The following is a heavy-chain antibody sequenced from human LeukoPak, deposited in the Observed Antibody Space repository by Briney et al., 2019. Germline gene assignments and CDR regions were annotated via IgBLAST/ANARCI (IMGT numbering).Heavy chain of an antibody. CDR2: IYPGDSDT. V-gene: IGHV5-51*01. Sequence: GASLKISCKGSGYSFTSYWIGWVRQMPGKGLEWMGIIYPGDSDTRYSPSFQGQVTISADKSISTAYLQWSSLKASDTAMYYCARHLGDSSGYYYYYYMDVWGKGTTVTVSS. D-gene: IGHD3-22*01. CDR1: GYSFTSYW. J-gene: IGHJ6*03. CDR3: ARHLGDSSGYYYYYYMDV.